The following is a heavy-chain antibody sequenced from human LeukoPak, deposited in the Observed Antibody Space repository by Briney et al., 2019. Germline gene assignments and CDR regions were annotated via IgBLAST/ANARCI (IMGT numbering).Heavy chain of an antibody. CDR1: GYTFTSYD. J-gene: IGHJ3*02. D-gene: IGHD3-3*01. Sequence: ASVKVSCKASGYTFTSYDINWVRQATGQGLEWMGWMNPNSGNTGYAQKFQGRVTITRNTFISTAYMELSSLRSEDTAVYYCAISLTYDFWSGYHDAFDIWGQGTMVTVSS. CDR3: AISLTYDFWSGYHDAFDI. V-gene: IGHV1-8*03. CDR2: MNPNSGNT.